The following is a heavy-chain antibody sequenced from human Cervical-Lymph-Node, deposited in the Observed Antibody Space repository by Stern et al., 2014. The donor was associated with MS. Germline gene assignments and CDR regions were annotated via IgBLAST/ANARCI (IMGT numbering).Heavy chain of an antibody. V-gene: IGHV3-23*04. J-gene: IGHJ4*02. CDR2: ISGSGGST. D-gene: IGHD3-3*01. CDR3: AKENYDFWNFDY. CDR1: GFTFRGYA. Sequence: EVQLVESGGGLVQPGGSLGLSWAASGFTFRGYAMSWVRQAPGKGLEWVSAISGSGGSTYYADSVKGRFTISRDNSKNTLYLQMNSLRAEDTAVYYCAKENYDFWNFDYWGQGTLVTVSS.